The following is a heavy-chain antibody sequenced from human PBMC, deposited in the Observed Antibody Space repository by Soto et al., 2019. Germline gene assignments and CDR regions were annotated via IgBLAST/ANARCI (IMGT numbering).Heavy chain of an antibody. CDR2: IHYSGNT. D-gene: IGHD3-3*01. Sequence: SETLSLNCTVSGGSISNYYWSWIRQPPGKGLEWIGYIHYSGNTKYNPSLKSRVTISADTPKDQFSLKLTSVTAADTAVYYCARGHYDFWSGYFATIDYWGQGTLVTVS. J-gene: IGHJ4*02. CDR3: ARGHYDFWSGYFATIDY. CDR1: GGSISNYY. V-gene: IGHV4-59*08.